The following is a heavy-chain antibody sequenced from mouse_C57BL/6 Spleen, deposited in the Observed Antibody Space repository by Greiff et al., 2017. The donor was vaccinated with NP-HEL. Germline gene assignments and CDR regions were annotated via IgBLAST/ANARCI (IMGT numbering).Heavy chain of an antibody. CDR2: IYPGSGST. Sequence: QVQLQQSGAELVKPGASVKMSCKASGYTFTSYWITWVKQRPGQGLEWIGDIYPGSGSTNYNEKFKSKATLTVDTSSSTAYMKLSSLTSEYSAVYYCARGSNYERYWYFDVWGTGTTVTVSS. CDR1: GYTFTSYW. J-gene: IGHJ1*03. D-gene: IGHD2-5*01. CDR3: ARGSNYERYWYFDV. V-gene: IGHV1-55*01.